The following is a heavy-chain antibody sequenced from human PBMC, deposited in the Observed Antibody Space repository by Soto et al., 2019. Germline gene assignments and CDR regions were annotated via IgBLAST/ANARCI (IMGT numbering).Heavy chain of an antibody. D-gene: IGHD2-2*03. Sequence: GGSLRLSCAASGFTFDDYAMYWVRQTPGKGLEWVSGISGNSGNIGYADSVKGRFTISRDNAKNSLYLQLNSLRDEETAVYYCATGYCRSDNCHFTHWGQGTLVTVSS. CDR3: ATGYCRSDNCHFTH. J-gene: IGHJ4*02. V-gene: IGHV3-9*01. CDR1: GFTFDDYA. CDR2: ISGNSGNI.